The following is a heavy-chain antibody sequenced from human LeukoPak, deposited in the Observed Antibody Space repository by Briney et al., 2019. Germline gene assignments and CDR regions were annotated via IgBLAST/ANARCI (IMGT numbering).Heavy chain of an antibody. CDR3: ARDGSWGDYQFYFYMDV. J-gene: IGHJ6*03. Sequence: GGSLRLSCEASGFTLRSFAMSWVRQAPGKGLEWLSGISASGHYIYQADSVKGRFTISRDNSKNTLYIEINSLRVEDTAVYYCARDGSWGDYQFYFYMDVWGKGTRFTVSS. V-gene: IGHV3-23*01. CDR1: GFTLRSFA. CDR2: ISASGHYI. D-gene: IGHD2-2*01.